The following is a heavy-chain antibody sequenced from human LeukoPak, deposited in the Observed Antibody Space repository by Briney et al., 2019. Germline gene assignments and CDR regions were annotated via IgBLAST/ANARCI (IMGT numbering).Heavy chain of an antibody. V-gene: IGHV4-59*01. D-gene: IGHD6-6*01. CDR1: GGSISSYY. CDR2: IYYSGST. CDR3: ARSEYSSSSQHFDY. Sequence: PSETLSLTCNVSGGSISSYYWSWIRQPPGKGLEWIGYIYYSGSTNYNPSLKSRVTISVDTSKNQFSLKLSSVTAADTAVYYCARSEYSSSSQHFDYWGQGTLVTVSS. J-gene: IGHJ4*02.